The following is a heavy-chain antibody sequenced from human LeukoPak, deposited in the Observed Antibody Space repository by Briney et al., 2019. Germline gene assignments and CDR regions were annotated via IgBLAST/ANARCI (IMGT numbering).Heavy chain of an antibody. CDR2: IYSDNT. CDR3: ARRAGAYSHPYDY. Sequence: GGSLRLSCAASGFTFSSYGMHWVRQAPGKGLEWVSFIYSDNTHYSDSVKGRFTISRDNSKNTLYLQMNSLRAEDTAVYYCARRAGAYSHPYDYWGQGTLVTVSS. J-gene: IGHJ4*02. D-gene: IGHD4/OR15-4a*01. V-gene: IGHV3-53*01. CDR1: GFTFSSYG.